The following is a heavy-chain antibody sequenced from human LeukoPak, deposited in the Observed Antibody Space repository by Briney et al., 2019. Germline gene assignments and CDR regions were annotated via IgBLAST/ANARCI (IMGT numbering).Heavy chain of an antibody. CDR3: ARGSGPSGPFDY. D-gene: IGHD6-19*01. Sequence: GRSLRLSCAASGFTFSSYWMHWVRQAPGKGLVWVSRINSDGSSTSYADSVKGRFTISRDNAKNTLYLQMNSLRAEDTAVYYCARGSGPSGPFDYWGQGTLVTVSS. CDR2: INSDGSST. CDR1: GFTFSSYW. V-gene: IGHV3-74*01. J-gene: IGHJ4*02.